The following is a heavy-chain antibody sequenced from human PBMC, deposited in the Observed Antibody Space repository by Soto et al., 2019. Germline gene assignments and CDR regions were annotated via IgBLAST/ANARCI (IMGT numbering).Heavy chain of an antibody. D-gene: IGHD3-3*01. CDR2: IKQDGSEK. CDR1: GFTFSSYW. CDR3: ARHAHYDFWSGYYRPYWYYGMDV. J-gene: IGHJ6*02. Sequence: LRLSFAASGFTFSSYWMSWVRQAPGKGLEWVANIKQDGSEKYYVDSVKGRFTISRDNAKNSLYLQMNSLRAEDTAVYYCARHAHYDFWSGYYRPYWYYGMDVWGQGTTVTVS. V-gene: IGHV3-7*03.